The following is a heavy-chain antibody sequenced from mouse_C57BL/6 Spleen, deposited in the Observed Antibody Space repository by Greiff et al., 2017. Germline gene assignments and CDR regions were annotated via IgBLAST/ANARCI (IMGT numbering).Heavy chain of an antibody. J-gene: IGHJ4*01. V-gene: IGHV10-1*01. D-gene: IGHD1-1*01. CDR3: VRQGLTVEYYYAMDY. Sequence: EVMLVESGGGLVQPKGSLKLSCAASGFSFNTYAMNWVRQAPGKGLEWVARIRSKSNNYATYYADSVKDRFTISRDDSESMLYLQMNNLKTEDTAMYYCVRQGLTVEYYYAMDYWGQGTSVTVSS. CDR1: GFSFNTYA. CDR2: IRSKSNNYAT.